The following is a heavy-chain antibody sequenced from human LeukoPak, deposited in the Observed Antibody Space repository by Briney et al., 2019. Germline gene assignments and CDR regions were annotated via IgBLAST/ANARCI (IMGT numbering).Heavy chain of an antibody. D-gene: IGHD3-3*01. CDR2: IYYSGST. Sequence: SETLSLTCTVSGGSFRSYYWSWIRQPPEKGLEWIGYIYYSGSTSYNPSLKSRVTMSVDTSKKQISLNLRSVTAADTAVYYCTRESVGVADLWGQGTLVTVSS. CDR3: TRESVGVADL. V-gene: IGHV4-59*01. CDR1: GGSFRSYY. J-gene: IGHJ5*02.